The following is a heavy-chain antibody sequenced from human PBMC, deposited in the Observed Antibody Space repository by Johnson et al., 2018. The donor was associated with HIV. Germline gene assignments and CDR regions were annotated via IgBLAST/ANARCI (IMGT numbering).Heavy chain of an antibody. Sequence: QVQLVESGGGVVQPGGALRLSCAASGFTFSSYGMHWVRQAPGKGLEWVAFIRYDGSNKYYADSVKGRFTFSRDNSKNTLYLQMNSLRAEDTAVYYCAKGQTGYSSSWDSGGAFDIWGQGTMVTVSS. CDR2: IRYDGSNK. CDR3: AKGQTGYSSSWDSGGAFDI. D-gene: IGHD6-13*01. CDR1: GFTFSSYG. J-gene: IGHJ3*02. V-gene: IGHV3-30*02.